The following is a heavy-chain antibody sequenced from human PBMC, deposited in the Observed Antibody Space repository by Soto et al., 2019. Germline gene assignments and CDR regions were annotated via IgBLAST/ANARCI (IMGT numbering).Heavy chain of an antibody. CDR3: AVSMGNSSLDRFDY. CDR1: GYSFISHW. D-gene: IGHD3-10*01. J-gene: IGHJ4*02. Sequence: GESLKISCKGSGYSFISHWIGWVRQMPGKGLERMGIIYPGDSHTRYSPSCQGQVTISADKSTSTAYLQWSSLKASDTAMYYCAVSMGNSSLDRFDYWGQGTLVTVSS. V-gene: IGHV5-51*01. CDR2: IYPGDSHT.